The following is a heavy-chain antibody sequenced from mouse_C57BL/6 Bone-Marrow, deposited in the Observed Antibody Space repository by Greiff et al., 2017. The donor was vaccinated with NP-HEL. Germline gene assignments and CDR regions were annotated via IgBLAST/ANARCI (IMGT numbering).Heavy chain of an antibody. V-gene: IGHV1-81*01. CDR2: IYPRRGNT. CDR3: ARDYYGSSPYYAMDY. CDR1: GYTFTSYG. D-gene: IGHD1-1*01. J-gene: IGHJ4*01. Sequence: VKLQESGAELARPGASVTLSCKASGYTFTSYGISWVKQRTGQGLEWIGEIYPRRGNTYYNEKFKGKATLTADQSSSPASMQLRSLPSAYSAFLFCARDYYGSSPYYAMDYWGKGTSGTVSS.